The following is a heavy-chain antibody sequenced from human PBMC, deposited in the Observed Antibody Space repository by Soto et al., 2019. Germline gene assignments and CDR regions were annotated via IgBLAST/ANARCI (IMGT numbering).Heavy chain of an antibody. V-gene: IGHV3-48*02. CDR3: ARDARNADYDY. CDR2: IHGTRSII. Sequence: DVQLVESGGGLVQPGGSLKLSCAVSGFTFSSHAMNWVRQAPGKGLEWVAYIHGTRSIIYYADSVKGRFTISRDNAKNSLYLQMDSLRDEATALYYCARDARNADYDYWGQGTLVTVSS. D-gene: IGHD3-16*01. J-gene: IGHJ4*02. CDR1: GFTFSSHA.